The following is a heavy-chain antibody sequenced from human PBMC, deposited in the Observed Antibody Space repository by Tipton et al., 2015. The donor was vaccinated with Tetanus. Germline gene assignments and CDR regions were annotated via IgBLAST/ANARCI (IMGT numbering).Heavy chain of an antibody. CDR1: GGSINNYY. D-gene: IGHD1-26*01. Sequence: PGLVKPSETLSLTCTVSGGSINNYYWSWIRQPPGKGLEWIGYISYSGSTNSNPSLKSRVTISVDASKNQFSLELSSVTAADTAVYYCARGVWSPLYNWFDPWGQGTLVTVSS. V-gene: IGHV4-59*12. J-gene: IGHJ5*02. CDR2: ISYSGST. CDR3: ARGVWSPLYNWFDP.